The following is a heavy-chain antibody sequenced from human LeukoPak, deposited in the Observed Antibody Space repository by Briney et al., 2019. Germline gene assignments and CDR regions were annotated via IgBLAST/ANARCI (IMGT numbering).Heavy chain of an antibody. J-gene: IGHJ6*02. Sequence: GGSLRLSCAASGFTFSSYPMLWVRQAPVKGLEWVAVISYDGSNKYYADSVKGRFTISRDNSKTTLYLQMNSLRAEDTAVYYCANPLTVSNYYYGMDVWGQGTTVTVSS. CDR1: GFTFSSYP. CDR3: ANPLTVSNYYYGMDV. V-gene: IGHV3-30-3*01. D-gene: IGHD3-3*01. CDR2: ISYDGSNK.